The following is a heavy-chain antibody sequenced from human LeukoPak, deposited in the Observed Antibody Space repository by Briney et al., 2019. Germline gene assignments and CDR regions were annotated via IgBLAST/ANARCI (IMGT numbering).Heavy chain of an antibody. CDR2: INHSGST. D-gene: IGHD6-19*01. V-gene: IGHV4-34*01. J-gene: IGHJ4*02. CDR1: GGSFSGYY. CDR3: ARGHSGWYGY. Sequence: PSETLSLTCAVYGGSFSGYYWSWIRQPPGKGLEWIGEINHSGSTNYNPSLKSRVTISVDTSKNQFSLKLSSVTAADTAVYYCARGHSGWYGYWGQGTLVTVSS.